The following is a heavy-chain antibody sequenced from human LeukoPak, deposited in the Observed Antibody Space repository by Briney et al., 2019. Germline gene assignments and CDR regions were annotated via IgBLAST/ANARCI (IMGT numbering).Heavy chain of an antibody. V-gene: IGHV3-11*04. CDR1: GFTFSDYY. D-gene: IGHD6-13*01. Sequence: GGSLRLSCEASGFTFSDYYMNWIRQAPGKGLEWVSYIGRSGSPIYYADSVKGRFTIPRDNAKNSLYPQMNSLRAEDTAVYYCARDKVQLATPDFYYSYYMDVWGKGTTVTVSS. CDR3: ARDKVQLATPDFYYSYYMDV. J-gene: IGHJ6*03. CDR2: IGRSGSPI.